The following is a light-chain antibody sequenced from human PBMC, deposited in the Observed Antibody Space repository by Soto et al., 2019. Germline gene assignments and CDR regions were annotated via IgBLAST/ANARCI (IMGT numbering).Light chain of an antibody. CDR1: SSDVGTYNY. Sequence: QSALTQPASVSGSPGQSITISCTGTSSDVGTYNYISWYQQHAVKVPKLIIYDVSKRPSGVSDRFSGSKSGNTASLTISGLQAEDEAYYYCSSYTSSSTLVFGGGTKVTVL. CDR2: DVS. V-gene: IGLV2-14*01. CDR3: SSYTSSSTLV. J-gene: IGLJ2*01.